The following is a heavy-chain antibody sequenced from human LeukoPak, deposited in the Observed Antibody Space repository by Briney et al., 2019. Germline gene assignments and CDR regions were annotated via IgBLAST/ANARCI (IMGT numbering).Heavy chain of an antibody. CDR1: GFTFSNYA. D-gene: IGHD3-3*01. J-gene: IGHJ4*02. Sequence: PGGSLRLSCAASGFTFSNYAMSWVRQAPGKGLEWVSAFVGGDTTYYADSVKGRFTISRDNSRNTLYLQMNTLRAEDTAVYYCAKQARYSNFWSGYLYYFDYWGQGTLVTVSS. V-gene: IGHV3-23*01. CDR2: FVGGDTT. CDR3: AKQARYSNFWSGYLYYFDY.